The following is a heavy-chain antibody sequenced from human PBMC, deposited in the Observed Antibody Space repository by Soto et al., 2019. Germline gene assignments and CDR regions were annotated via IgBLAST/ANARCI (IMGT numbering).Heavy chain of an antibody. J-gene: IGHJ4*02. D-gene: IGHD6-6*01. Sequence: SVKVSCKASGGTFSSYAISWVRQAPGQGLEWMGGIIPIFGTANYAQKFQGRVTITADESTSTAYMELSSLRSEDTAVYYCASIAARPDAPFDYWGQGTLVTVSS. CDR2: IIPIFGTA. CDR1: GGTFSSYA. CDR3: ASIAARPDAPFDY. V-gene: IGHV1-69*13.